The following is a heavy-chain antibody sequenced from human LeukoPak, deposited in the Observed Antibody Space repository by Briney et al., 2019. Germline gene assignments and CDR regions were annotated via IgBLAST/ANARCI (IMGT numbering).Heavy chain of an antibody. CDR3: ARGLWLGERTNWFDP. CDR1: GGSISSSNW. J-gene: IGHJ5*02. Sequence: SSGTLSLTCAVSGGSISSSNWWSWVRQPPGKGLEWIGEIYHSGSTNYNPSLKSRVTISVDKSKNQFSLKLSSVTAADTAVYYCARGLWLGERTNWFDPWGQGTLVTVSS. CDR2: IYHSGST. D-gene: IGHD3-10*01. V-gene: IGHV4-4*02.